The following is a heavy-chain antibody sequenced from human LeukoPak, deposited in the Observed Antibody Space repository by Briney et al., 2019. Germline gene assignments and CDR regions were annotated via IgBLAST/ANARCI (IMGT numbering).Heavy chain of an antibody. CDR2: VSWDSGII. V-gene: IGHV3-43*01. Sequence: GSLRISCAASGFSFEYFTVHWVRQGQGKGLEWVSLVSWDSGIIYYGDSVRGRFTISRDNSKNSLYLQMNSLRAEDTAVYYCARLREIPVFGVVTKSTSYFDYWGQGTLVTVSS. D-gene: IGHD3-3*01. J-gene: IGHJ4*02. CDR3: ARLREIPVFGVVTKSTSYFDY. CDR1: GFSFEYFT.